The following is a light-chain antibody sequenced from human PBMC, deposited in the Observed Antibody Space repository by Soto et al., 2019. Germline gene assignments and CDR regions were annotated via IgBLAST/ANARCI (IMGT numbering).Light chain of an antibody. CDR3: QQYGSSPVT. CDR2: GAS. J-gene: IGKJ5*01. V-gene: IGKV3-20*01. Sequence: EIVLTQSPGTLSLSPGERATLSCRASQSVSSSYLAWYQQKPGQAPRLLIYGASSRATGIPDRFSGSGSGTDLTLTISRLEPEDFAVYYCQQYGSSPVTFGQGKRLEIK. CDR1: QSVSSSY.